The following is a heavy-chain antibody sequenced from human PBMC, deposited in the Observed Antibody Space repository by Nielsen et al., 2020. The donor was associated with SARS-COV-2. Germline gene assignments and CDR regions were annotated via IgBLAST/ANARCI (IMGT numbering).Heavy chain of an antibody. CDR2: ISWNSGSI. J-gene: IGHJ3*02. Sequence: SLRLSCAASGFTFDDYAMHWVRQAPGKGLEWVSGISWNSGSIGYADSVKGRFTISRDNAKNSLYLQMNSLRAEDTALYYCAKIAGADDDAFDIWGQGTMVTVSS. V-gene: IGHV3-9*01. D-gene: IGHD1-26*01. CDR1: GFTFDDYA. CDR3: AKIAGADDDAFDI.